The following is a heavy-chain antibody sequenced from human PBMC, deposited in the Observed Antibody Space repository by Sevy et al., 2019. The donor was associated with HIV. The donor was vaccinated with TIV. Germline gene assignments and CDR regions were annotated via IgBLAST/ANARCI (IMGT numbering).Heavy chain of an antibody. Sequence: GGSLRLSCTASGFTFGDYAMSWVRQAPGKGLEWVGFIRSKAYGGKTEYAASVKGRFTISRDDSKSIAYLQMNSLKTEDTAVYYCTRSGYFFDYWGQGTLVTVSS. D-gene: IGHD3-3*01. CDR3: TRSGYFFDY. V-gene: IGHV3-49*04. CDR1: GFTFGDYA. CDR2: IRSKAYGGKT. J-gene: IGHJ4*02.